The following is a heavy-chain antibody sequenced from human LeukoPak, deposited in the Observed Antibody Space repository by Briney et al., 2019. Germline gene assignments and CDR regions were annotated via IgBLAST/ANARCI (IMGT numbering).Heavy chain of an antibody. CDR2: IYYSGST. CDR1: GGSISSSSYY. Sequence: SETLSLTCTVSGGSISSSSYYWGWIRQPPGKGLEWIGSIYYSGSTYYNPSLKSRVTTSVDTSKNQFSLKLSSVTAADTAVYYCARGVHGDYRWYFDLWGRGTLVTVSS. D-gene: IGHD4-17*01. V-gene: IGHV4-39*07. J-gene: IGHJ2*01. CDR3: ARGVHGDYRWYFDL.